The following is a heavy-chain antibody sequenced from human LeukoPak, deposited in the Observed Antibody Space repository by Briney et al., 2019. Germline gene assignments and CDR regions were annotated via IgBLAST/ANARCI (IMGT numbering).Heavy chain of an antibody. CDR2: STGSGGST. CDR1: GFTFDNFA. CDR3: ARELFDFDY. D-gene: IGHD3-10*01. J-gene: IGHJ4*02. V-gene: IGHV3-23*01. Sequence: PGGSLRLSCAPSGFTFDNFALPWVRQAPGKGLDGVSESTGSGGSTYYADSVNGSFTVSRNNSKTTLYLQMNSLRAEYTAMYYCARELFDFDYWGQRTLVTVSS.